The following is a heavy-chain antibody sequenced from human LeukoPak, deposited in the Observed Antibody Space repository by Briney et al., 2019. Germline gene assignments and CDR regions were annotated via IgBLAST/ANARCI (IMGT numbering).Heavy chain of an antibody. J-gene: IGHJ3*02. CDR2: INPNSGGT. D-gene: IGHD3-10*01. V-gene: IGHV1-2*02. CDR3: ARTGVRGAIRAFDI. CDR1: GYTFTGYY. Sequence: ASVKVSCKASGYTFTGYYMHWVRQAPGQGLEWMGWINPNSGGTNYAQKFQGRVTMTSDTSISTAYMELSRLRSDDTAVYYCARTGVRGAIRAFDIWGQGTMVTVSS.